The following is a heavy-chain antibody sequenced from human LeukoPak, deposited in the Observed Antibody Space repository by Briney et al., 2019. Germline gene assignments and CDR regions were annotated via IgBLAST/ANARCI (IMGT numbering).Heavy chain of an antibody. CDR1: GYTFTGYY. J-gene: IGHJ4*02. CDR3: TRGGFDY. Sequence: ASVKVSCKASGYTFTGYYVHWVRQAPGQGLEWVGRINPNNGDTNYAQRFQGRVIMTWATSISTAYMELSSLRSDDTAVYSCTRGGFDYWGQGTLVTVSS. CDR2: INPNNGDT. V-gene: IGHV1-2*06.